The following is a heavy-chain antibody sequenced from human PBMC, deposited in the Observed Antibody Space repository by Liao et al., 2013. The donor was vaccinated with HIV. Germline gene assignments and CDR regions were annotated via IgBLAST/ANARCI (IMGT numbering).Heavy chain of an antibody. CDR3: ARHRLGGINTFGVVDYYYYMDV. J-gene: IGHJ6*03. D-gene: IGHD3-3*02. Sequence: QVQLQESGPGLVKSSETLSLTCTVSGGSMSGNYWGWIRQPPGRGLEWIGYRDYSGGTNYNPSLKSRVAISVDTSRNQFSLKLTSVTGADTAVYYCARHRLGGINTFGVVDYYYYMDVWGKGTTVSVSS. V-gene: IGHV4-59*01. CDR2: RDYSGGT. CDR1: GGSMSGNY.